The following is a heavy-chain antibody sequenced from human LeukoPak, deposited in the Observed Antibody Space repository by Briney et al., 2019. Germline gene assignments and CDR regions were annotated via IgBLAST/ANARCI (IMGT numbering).Heavy chain of an antibody. D-gene: IGHD3-3*01. CDR3: ARDRYYTLDY. CDR2: ITRDSIYT. Sequence: GGSLRLSCAASGFTFSNYNMNWVRQTPGKGLEWVSSITRDSIYTFYADSVKGRFTISRDNAKNTLFLQMNSLRAEDTAVYYCARDRYYTLDYWGQGTLVTVSS. V-gene: IGHV3-21*01. J-gene: IGHJ4*02. CDR1: GFTFSNYN.